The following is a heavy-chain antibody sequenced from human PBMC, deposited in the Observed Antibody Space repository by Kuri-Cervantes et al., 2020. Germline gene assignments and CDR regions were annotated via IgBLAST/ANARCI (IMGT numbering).Heavy chain of an antibody. Sequence: GESLKISCEASEFTFNSNWMTWFRQAPGKGLEWVANIDQDGSEKYYVDSVRGRFTISRDNAKKLLYLQMNSLRVEDTAVYFCARDGRRYSCGSVGYIFDYWGQGTLVTVSS. CDR1: EFTFNSNW. D-gene: IGHD5-18*01. CDR2: IDQDGSEK. V-gene: IGHV3-7*01. J-gene: IGHJ4*02. CDR3: ARDGRRYSCGSVGYIFDY.